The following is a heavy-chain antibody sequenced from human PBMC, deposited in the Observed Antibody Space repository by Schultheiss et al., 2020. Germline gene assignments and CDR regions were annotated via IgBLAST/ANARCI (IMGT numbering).Heavy chain of an antibody. V-gene: IGHV1-69*04. CDR1: GYTFTSYG. CDR3: ARDALEYSSSEQGDGMDV. Sequence: SVKVSGKASGYTFTSYGISWVRQAPGQGLEWMGRIIPILGIANYAQKFQGRVTITADKSTSTAYMELSSLRSEDTAVYYCARDALEYSSSEQGDGMDVWGQGTTVTVSS. J-gene: IGHJ6*02. D-gene: IGHD6-6*01. CDR2: IIPILGIA.